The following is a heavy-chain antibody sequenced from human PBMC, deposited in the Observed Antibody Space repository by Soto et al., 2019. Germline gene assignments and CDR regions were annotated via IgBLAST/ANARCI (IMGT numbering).Heavy chain of an antibody. Sequence: SETLSLTCTVSGGSISSYYWSWIRQPPGKGLEWIGYIYYSGSTNYNPSLKSRVTISVDTSKNQFSLKLSSVTAADTAVYYCARENSGSSYFDYWGQGTLVTVSS. CDR3: ARENSGSSYFDY. D-gene: IGHD1-26*01. V-gene: IGHV4-59*01. CDR2: IYYSGST. CDR1: GGSISSYY. J-gene: IGHJ4*02.